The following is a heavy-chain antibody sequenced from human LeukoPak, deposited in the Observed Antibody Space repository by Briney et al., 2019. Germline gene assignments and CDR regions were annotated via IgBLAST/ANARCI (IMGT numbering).Heavy chain of an antibody. J-gene: IGHJ4*02. CDR3: ARLLGYCGGGSCSYYFDY. Sequence: ASVKVSCKASGYTFTSYYMHWARQAPGQGLEWMGIINPSGGSTSYAQKFQGRVTMTRDTSTSTVYMELSSLRSEDTAVYYCARLLGYCGGGSCSYYFDYWGQGTLVTVSS. CDR1: GYTFTSYY. V-gene: IGHV1-46*01. CDR2: INPSGGST. D-gene: IGHD2-15*01.